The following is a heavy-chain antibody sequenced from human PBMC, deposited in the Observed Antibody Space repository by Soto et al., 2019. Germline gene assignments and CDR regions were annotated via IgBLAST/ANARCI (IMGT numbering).Heavy chain of an antibody. CDR2: IYYSGST. CDR3: ARERSGYDFMTERAHWYFDL. V-gene: IGHV4-31*03. Sequence: QVQLQESGPGLVKPSQTLSLTCTVSGGSISSGGYYWSWIRQHPGKGLEWIGYIYYSGSTYYNPSLKSRVTISVDTSKNQFSLKLSSVTAADTAVYYCARERSGYDFMTERAHWYFDLWGRGTLVTVSS. CDR1: GGSISSGGYY. J-gene: IGHJ2*01. D-gene: IGHD5-12*01.